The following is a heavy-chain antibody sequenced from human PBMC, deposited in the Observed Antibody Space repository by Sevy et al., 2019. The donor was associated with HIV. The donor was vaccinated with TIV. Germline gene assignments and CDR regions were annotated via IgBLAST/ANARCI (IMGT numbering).Heavy chain of an antibody. Sequence: GGSLRLSCAASGFTFSKYSMSWVRQPPGKGLEWVSTLSFGCGEINYAHSVKGRFTKSRDNSNSSVYLQMNNLRPEDTAVYYCAREGCTKPHDYWGQGTLDTVSS. CDR1: GFTFSKYS. CDR3: AREGCTKPHDY. J-gene: IGHJ4*02. CDR2: LSFGCGEI. V-gene: IGHV3-23*01. D-gene: IGHD2-8*01.